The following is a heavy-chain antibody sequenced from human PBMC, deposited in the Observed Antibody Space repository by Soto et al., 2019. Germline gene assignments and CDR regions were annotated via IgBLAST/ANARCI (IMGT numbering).Heavy chain of an antibody. CDR2: ISYDGSNK. D-gene: IGHD3-22*01. J-gene: IGHJ4*02. CDR3: ANMFSMDYYDSSGYSFDY. CDR1: GFTFSSHG. Sequence: PGGSLRLSCAASGFTFSSHGMHWVRQAPGKGLEWVAVISYDGSNKYYADSVKGRFTISRDNSKNTLYLQMNSLRAEDTAVYYYANMFSMDYYDSSGYSFDYWGQGTLVTVSS. V-gene: IGHV3-30*18.